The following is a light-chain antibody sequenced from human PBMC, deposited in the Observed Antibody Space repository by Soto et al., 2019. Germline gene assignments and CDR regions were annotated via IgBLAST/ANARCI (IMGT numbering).Light chain of an antibody. J-gene: IGLJ1*01. CDR3: STFTAGTTPYV. CDR1: SSDVGAFYH. Sequence: QSALTQPASVSGSPGQSITVSCTGTSSDVGAFYHVSWYQQHPGKAPKLIISDVSYRPSGVSNRFSGSKSDNTASLTISGLHAEVVADYNWSTFTAGTTPYVFVGGTKVP. CDR2: DVS. V-gene: IGLV2-14*01.